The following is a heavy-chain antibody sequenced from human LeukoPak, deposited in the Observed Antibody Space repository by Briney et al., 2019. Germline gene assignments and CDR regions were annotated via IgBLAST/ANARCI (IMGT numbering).Heavy chain of an antibody. CDR1: GFTFSNYW. V-gene: IGHV3-74*01. D-gene: IGHD3-10*01. J-gene: IGHJ4*01. Sequence: GGSLRLSCAASGFTFSNYWMYWARQAPGRGPLWVSRISGDGITTYYAGSVKGRFTISRDNAKNTLYLQMHSLRAEDSAVYYCARGFYGSGNSWGHGTLVTVSS. CDR3: ARGFYGSGNS. CDR2: ISGDGITT.